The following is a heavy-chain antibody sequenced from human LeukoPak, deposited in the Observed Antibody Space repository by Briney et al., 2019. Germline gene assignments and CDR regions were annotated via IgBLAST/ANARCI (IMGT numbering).Heavy chain of an antibody. CDR1: GFTFSSYG. V-gene: IGHV3-53*01. D-gene: IGHD4-17*01. CDR3: ARVVDHDYGDYYLDY. J-gene: IGHJ4*02. CDR2: IYSGGST. Sequence: PGGSLRLSCAASGFTFSSYGMHWVRQAPGKGPECISVIYSGGSTDYADSVKGRLTISRDNSKNTLYLQMNSLRAEDTAVYYCARVVDHDYGDYYLDYWGQGTLVTVSS.